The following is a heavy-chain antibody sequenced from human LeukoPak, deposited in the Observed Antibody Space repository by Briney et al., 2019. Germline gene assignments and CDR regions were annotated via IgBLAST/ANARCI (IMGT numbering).Heavy chain of an antibody. D-gene: IGHD6-13*01. Sequence: PGGSLRLSCAASGFTFSSYAMHWVRQAPGKGLEWVAVISYDGSNKYYADSVKGRFTISRDNSKNTLYLQMNSLRAEDTAVYYCAREKTEAADAFDIWGQGTMVTVSS. CDR1: GFTFSSYA. V-gene: IGHV3-30*14. CDR2: ISYDGSNK. J-gene: IGHJ3*02. CDR3: AREKTEAADAFDI.